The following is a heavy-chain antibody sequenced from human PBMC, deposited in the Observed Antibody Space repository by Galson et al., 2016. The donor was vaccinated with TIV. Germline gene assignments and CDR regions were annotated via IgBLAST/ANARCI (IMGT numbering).Heavy chain of an antibody. D-gene: IGHD1-1*01. Sequence: SLRLSCAASGFTFSLYWMTWVRQAPGKGLEWVASIKQDGSEKNYVDSVKGRFTVSRDNAEKSLYLQMKNLRAEDTAVYYCARHSRPILGMEVWGHGTAVTVSS. CDR1: GFTFSLYW. CDR2: IKQDGSEK. J-gene: IGHJ6*02. V-gene: IGHV3-7*01. CDR3: ARHSRPILGMEV.